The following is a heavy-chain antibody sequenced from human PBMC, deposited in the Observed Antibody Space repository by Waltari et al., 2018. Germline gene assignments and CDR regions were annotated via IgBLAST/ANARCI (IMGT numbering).Heavy chain of an antibody. V-gene: IGHV1-8*01. Sequence: QVQLVQSGAEVKKPGASVKVSCKASGYTFTSYDINWVRQATGQGLEWMGWMNPNSGNTGYAQKVQGRVTITRDTSISTAYMELSSLRSEDTAVYYCARGVTCTAPVVRFLEWSTNNWFDPWGQGTLVTVSS. CDR2: MNPNSGNT. CDR1: GYTFTSYD. J-gene: IGHJ5*02. CDR3: ARGVTCTAPVVRFLEWSTNNWFDP. D-gene: IGHD3-3*01.